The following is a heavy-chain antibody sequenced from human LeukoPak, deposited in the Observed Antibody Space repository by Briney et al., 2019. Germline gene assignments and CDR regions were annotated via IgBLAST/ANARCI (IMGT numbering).Heavy chain of an antibody. CDR1: GYTFTGYF. Sequence: ASVKVSCKASGYTFTGYFIHWVRQAPGQGLEWIGWINPNSGGTNYAQKFQGRVTMTRDTSISTAYMELSRVRSDDTAVYYCARAYVDTAMVTRYWGQGTLVTVSS. V-gene: IGHV1-2*02. CDR3: ARAYVDTAMVTRY. D-gene: IGHD5-18*01. J-gene: IGHJ4*02. CDR2: INPNSGGT.